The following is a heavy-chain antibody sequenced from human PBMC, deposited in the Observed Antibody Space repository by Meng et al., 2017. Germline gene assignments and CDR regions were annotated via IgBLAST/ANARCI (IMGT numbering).Heavy chain of an antibody. CDR1: GFTFSSYA. CDR2: ISGSGGST. J-gene: IGHJ6*02. Sequence: GESLKISCAASGFTFSSYAMSWVRQAPGKGLEWVSAISGSGGSTYYADSVKGRFTISRDNSKNTLYLQMNSLRAEDTAIYYCAKDCLSFTAVYGMDVWGQGTTVTVSS. V-gene: IGHV3-23*01. D-gene: IGHD3-16*02. CDR3: AKDCLSFTAVYGMDV.